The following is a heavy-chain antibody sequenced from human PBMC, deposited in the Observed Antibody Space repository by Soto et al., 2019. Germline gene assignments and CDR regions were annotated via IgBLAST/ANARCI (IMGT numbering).Heavy chain of an antibody. CDR3: ARCSGGSCYSESAFDI. Sequence: ASVKVSCEASGYTFTSYYIHWVRQAPGEGLEWMGIINPSGGSTSYAQKFQGRVTMTRDTSTSTVYMELSSLRSEDTAVYYCARCSGGSCYSESAFDIWGQGTMVTVSS. D-gene: IGHD2-15*01. V-gene: IGHV1-46*01. J-gene: IGHJ3*02. CDR2: INPSGGST. CDR1: GYTFTSYY.